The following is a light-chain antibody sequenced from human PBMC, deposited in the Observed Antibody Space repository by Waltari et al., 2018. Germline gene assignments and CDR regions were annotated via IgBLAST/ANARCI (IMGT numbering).Light chain of an antibody. CDR3: QKYDGYRT. V-gene: IGKV1-5*03. J-gene: IGKJ1*01. CDR2: KAS. CDR1: QSISSW. Sequence: DIQMTQSPSTLSASVGDRVTITCRATQSISSWLAWYQQKPGKAPKLLIYKASNLESGVPSRFSGSGSGTEFTLTISSLQPEDFATYYCQKYDGYRTFGQGTKVEIK.